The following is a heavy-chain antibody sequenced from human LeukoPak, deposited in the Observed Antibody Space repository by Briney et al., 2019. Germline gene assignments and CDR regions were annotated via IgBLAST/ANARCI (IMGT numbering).Heavy chain of an antibody. CDR3: AKDYCSGGSCYLFDY. J-gene: IGHJ4*02. D-gene: IGHD2-15*01. V-gene: IGHV3-43*01. CDR1: GFTFDDYT. Sequence: GGSLRLSCAPSGFTFDDYTMHWVRQAPGKGLEWVSLISWDGGSTYYADSVKGRFTISRDNSKNSLYLQMNSLRTEDTALYYCAKDYCSGGSCYLFDYWGQGTLVTVSS. CDR2: ISWDGGST.